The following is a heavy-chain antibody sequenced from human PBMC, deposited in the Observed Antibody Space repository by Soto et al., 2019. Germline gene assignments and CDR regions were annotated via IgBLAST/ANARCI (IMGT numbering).Heavy chain of an antibody. V-gene: IGHV4-34*01. Sequence: SETLSLTCAVYGGSFSGYYWSWIRQPPGKGLEWIGEINHSGSTNYNPSLKSRVTISVDTSKNQFSLKLSSVTAADTAVYYCASLSYYDFWSGYRPYYYYGMDVWGQGTTVTVSS. CDR3: ASLSYYDFWSGYRPYYYYGMDV. CDR1: GGSFSGYY. CDR2: INHSGST. J-gene: IGHJ6*02. D-gene: IGHD3-3*01.